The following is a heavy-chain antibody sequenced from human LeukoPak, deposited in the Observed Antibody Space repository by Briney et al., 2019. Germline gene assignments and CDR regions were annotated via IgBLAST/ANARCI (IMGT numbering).Heavy chain of an antibody. V-gene: IGHV3-48*01. CDR2: ISSSSGTI. CDR1: GFTFSSYG. CDR3: AKGYSSGWYGENAFDI. Sequence: PGGSLRLSCAASGFTFSSYGMNWVRQAPGKGLEWVSYISSSSGTIYYADSVKGRFTISRDNSKSTLYLQMNSLRAEDTAVYYCAKGYSSGWYGENAFDIWGQGTMVTVSS. J-gene: IGHJ3*02. D-gene: IGHD6-19*01.